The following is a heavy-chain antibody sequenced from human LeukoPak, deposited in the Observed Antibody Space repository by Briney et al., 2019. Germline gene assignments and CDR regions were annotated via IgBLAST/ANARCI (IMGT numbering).Heavy chain of an antibody. CDR2: ISSSSSTI. D-gene: IGHD3-3*01. CDR1: GFTFSSYS. V-gene: IGHV3-48*04. CDR3: ARDSPLGRFLEWLPRALNYYMDV. Sequence: GGSLRLSCAASGFTFSSYSMNWVRQAPGKGLEWVSYISSSSSTIYYADSVKGRFTISRDNAKNSLYPQMNSLRAEDTAVYYCARDSPLGRFLEWLPRALNYYMDVWGKGTTVTVSS. J-gene: IGHJ6*03.